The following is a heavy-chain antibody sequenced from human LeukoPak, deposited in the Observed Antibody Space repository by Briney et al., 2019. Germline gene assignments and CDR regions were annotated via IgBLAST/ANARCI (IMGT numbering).Heavy chain of an antibody. V-gene: IGHV3-23*01. CDR2: ISGSGGST. Sequence: PGGSLRLSCAASGFTFSSYAMSWVRQAPGKGLEWVSAISGSGGSTYYADSVKGRFTISRDNSKNTLYLQMNSLRAEDTAVYYCAKEVGGMIVVVITPIDYWGQGTLVTVSS. CDR3: AKEVGGMIVVVITPIDY. J-gene: IGHJ4*02. D-gene: IGHD3-22*01. CDR1: GFTFSSYA.